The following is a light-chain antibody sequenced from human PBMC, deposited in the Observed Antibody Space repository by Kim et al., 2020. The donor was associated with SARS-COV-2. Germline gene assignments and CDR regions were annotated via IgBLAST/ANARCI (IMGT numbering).Light chain of an antibody. CDR3: QHRGNWPPT. Sequence: LSPGERATLACKASQSVSSYLAWYQQKPGQAPRLLIYDASSRAPGIPARFSGSGSVTDFTLTISSLEPEDFAIYYCQHRGNWPPTFGQGTRLEIK. J-gene: IGKJ5*01. CDR1: QSVSSY. CDR2: DAS. V-gene: IGKV3-11*01.